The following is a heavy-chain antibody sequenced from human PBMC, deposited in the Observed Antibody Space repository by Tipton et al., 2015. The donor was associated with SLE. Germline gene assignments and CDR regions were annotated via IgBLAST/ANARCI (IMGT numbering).Heavy chain of an antibody. CDR2: IYYSGST. CDR1: GGSISSYY. D-gene: IGHD6-19*01. V-gene: IGHV4-59*01. CDR3: ARQPSNGGWYGYYFDY. J-gene: IGHJ4*02. Sequence: TLSLTCTVSGGSISSYYWSWIRQPPGKGLDWIGYIYYSGSTNYNPSLKSRVTISVDTSKNQFSLKLSSVTAADTAVYYCARQPSNGGWYGYYFDYWGQGTLVTVSS.